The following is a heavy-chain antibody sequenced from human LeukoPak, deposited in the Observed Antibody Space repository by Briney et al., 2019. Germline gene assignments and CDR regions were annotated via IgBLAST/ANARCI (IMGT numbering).Heavy chain of an antibody. Sequence: PSETLSLACTVSGGSITGYFWSSTRQPPGKGMEWIGYIHFSGSTSYNPSLKGRVTISVDTSKNQYSLKLTSVTAADTALYYCARQAYCSGTSCYPFDFWGQGTLVTVSS. CDR2: IHFSGST. V-gene: IGHV4-59*01. CDR1: GGSITGYF. D-gene: IGHD2-2*01. CDR3: ARQAYCSGTSCYPFDF. J-gene: IGHJ4*02.